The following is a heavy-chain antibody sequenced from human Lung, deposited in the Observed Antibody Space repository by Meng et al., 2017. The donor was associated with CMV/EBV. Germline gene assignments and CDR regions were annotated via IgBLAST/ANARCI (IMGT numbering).Heavy chain of an antibody. CDR2: INSYTGGT. Sequence: SXXVSXXASGYTFTGYHIHWVRQAPGQGLQWMGWINSYTGGTISAQKFQGRVTMTRDTSISTASMELRRLKSDDTAVYLCAGAIAVAGTAPFDYWGQGTLVTVSS. CDR3: AGAIAVAGTAPFDY. V-gene: IGHV1-2*02. D-gene: IGHD6-19*01. J-gene: IGHJ4*02. CDR1: GYTFTGYH.